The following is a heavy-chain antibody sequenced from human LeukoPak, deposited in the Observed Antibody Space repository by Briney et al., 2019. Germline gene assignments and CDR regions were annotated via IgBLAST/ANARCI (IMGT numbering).Heavy chain of an antibody. D-gene: IGHD1-7*01. CDR2: ISGYNGDT. CDR1: GYTFTNYG. J-gene: IGHJ4*02. V-gene: IGHV1-18*01. Sequence: ASVKVSFKASGYTFTNYGIGWVRQAPGQGLEWMGWISGYNGDTKYAQKLQGRVTMTTDTSTSTAYMELRSLRSDDTAVYYCARSWNSACDYWGQGTLVTVSS. CDR3: ARSWNSACDY.